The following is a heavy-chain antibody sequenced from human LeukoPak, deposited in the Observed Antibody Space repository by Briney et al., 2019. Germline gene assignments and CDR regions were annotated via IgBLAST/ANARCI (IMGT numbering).Heavy chain of an antibody. J-gene: IGHJ4*02. CDR3: TRTSGWYNSFDY. CDR2: ISWNSGSI. V-gene: IGHV3-9*03. Sequence: PGGSLRLSCAASGFTFDNYAMHWVRQRPGKGLEWVSGISWNSGSIDYADSVKGRFIISRDNAKNFLYSQMNSLRIDDMAFYYCTRTSGWYNSFDYWGQGTLVTVSS. D-gene: IGHD6-19*01. CDR1: GFTFDNYA.